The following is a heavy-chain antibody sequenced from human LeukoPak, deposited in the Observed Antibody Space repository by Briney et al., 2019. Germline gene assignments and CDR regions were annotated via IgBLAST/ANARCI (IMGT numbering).Heavy chain of an antibody. J-gene: IGHJ4*02. CDR2: IYYSGST. CDR3: AGTTYSSSYDYFDY. V-gene: IGHV4-59*01. CDR1: GGSISSYY. Sequence: SETLSLTCTVSGGSISSYYWSWIRQPPGKGLEWIGYIYYSGSTNYNPSLKSRVTISVDTSKNQFSLKLSSVTAADTAVYYCAGTTYSSSYDYFDYWGQGTLVTVSS. D-gene: IGHD6-6*01.